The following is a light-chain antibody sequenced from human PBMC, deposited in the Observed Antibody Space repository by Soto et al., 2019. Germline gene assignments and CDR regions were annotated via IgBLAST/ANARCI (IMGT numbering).Light chain of an antibody. CDR1: QTISSW. CDR2: KAS. V-gene: IGKV1-5*03. Sequence: DIQMTQSPSTLSGSVGDRVTITCRASQTISSWLAWYQQKPGKAPKLLIYKASTLKSGVPSRFSGSGSGTEFTLTISSRQPDDFATYYCQESYSTPSVTFGPGTKVDIK. J-gene: IGKJ3*01. CDR3: QESYSTPSVT.